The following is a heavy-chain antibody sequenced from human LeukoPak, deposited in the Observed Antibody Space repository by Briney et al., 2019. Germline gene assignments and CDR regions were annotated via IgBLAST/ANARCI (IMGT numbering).Heavy chain of an antibody. CDR1: GGSISSYY. Sequence: PSETLSLTCTVSGGSISSYYWSWLRQPPGKGLEWIGYIYYTGSTNYNPSLKSRVTISEETSKNQFSLRLSSVTAADTAVYYCTSGARDDSSGYYQFYFQHWGQGTLVTVSS. J-gene: IGHJ1*01. CDR2: IYYTGST. V-gene: IGHV4-59*01. CDR3: TSGARDDSSGYYQFYFQH. D-gene: IGHD3-22*01.